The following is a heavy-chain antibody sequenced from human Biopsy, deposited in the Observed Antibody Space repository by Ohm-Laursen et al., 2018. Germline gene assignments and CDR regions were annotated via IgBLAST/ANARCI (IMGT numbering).Heavy chain of an antibody. CDR1: GYTFTSYD. J-gene: IGHJ5*02. Sequence: SVTVSCKVSGYTFTSYDITWVRQASGQGPEWIGWLNPVSGNSNFGQKFRGRVTVTSDTSISTAYMELSGLTSDDTATYYCGRAVRNQLLTDPWGQGTLVTVTS. CDR3: GRAVRNQLLTDP. D-gene: IGHD1-7*01. V-gene: IGHV1-8*01. CDR2: LNPVSGNS.